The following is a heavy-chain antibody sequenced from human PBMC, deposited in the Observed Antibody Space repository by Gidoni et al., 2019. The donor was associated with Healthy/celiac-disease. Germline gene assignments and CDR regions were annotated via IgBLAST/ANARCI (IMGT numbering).Heavy chain of an antibody. CDR1: GGSISSSSYY. V-gene: IGHV4-39*01. CDR3: ARHGVGTTGAFDI. J-gene: IGHJ3*02. CDR2: IYYSGST. D-gene: IGHD1-26*01. Sequence: QLQLQESGPGLVKPSETLSLTCIVSGGSISSSSYYWGWIRQPPGKGLEWIGSIYYSGSTYYNPSLKSRVTIFVDASKNQFSLRLSSVTAADTAVYYCARHGVGTTGAFDIWGQGTMVTVSS.